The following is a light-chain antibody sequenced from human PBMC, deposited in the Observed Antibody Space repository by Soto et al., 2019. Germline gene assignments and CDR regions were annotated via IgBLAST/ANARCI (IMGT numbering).Light chain of an antibody. Sequence: DIQMTQSPSTPSASVGDRDTITFRASQSISRWLAWYQQRPGKAPKILIFDASILMSGVPSRFSGSGSGTEFTLTISSLQPDDFATYYCQQYNNYLTWTFGQGTKVDIK. CDR1: QSISRW. J-gene: IGKJ1*01. V-gene: IGKV1-5*01. CDR3: QQYNNYLTWT. CDR2: DAS.